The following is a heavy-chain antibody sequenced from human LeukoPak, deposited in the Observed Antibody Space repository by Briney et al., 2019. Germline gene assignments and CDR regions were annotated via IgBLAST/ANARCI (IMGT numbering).Heavy chain of an antibody. CDR3: ARTRYSSSWFTFDY. Sequence: YXSWIRQPPGKGLEWIGYIYYSGSTNYNPSLKSRVTISVDTSKNQFSLKLSSVTAADTAVYYCARTRYSSSWFTFDYWGQGTLVTVSS. D-gene: IGHD6-13*01. V-gene: IGHV4-59*08. CDR1: Y. CDR2: IYYSGST. J-gene: IGHJ4*02.